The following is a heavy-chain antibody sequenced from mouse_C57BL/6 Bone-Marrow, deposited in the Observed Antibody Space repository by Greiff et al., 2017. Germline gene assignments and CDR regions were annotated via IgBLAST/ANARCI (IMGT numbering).Heavy chain of an antibody. CDR3: ARLYYDYDGYFDV. V-gene: IGHV5-12*01. Sequence: EVQLVESGGGLVQPGGSLKLSCAASGFTFSDYYMYWVRQTPEKRLEWVAYISNGGGSTYYPDTVKGRFTISRDNAKNTLYLQMSRLKSEDTAMYYCARLYYDYDGYFDVWGTGTTVTVSS. CDR2: ISNGGGST. D-gene: IGHD2-4*01. CDR1: GFTFSDYY. J-gene: IGHJ1*03.